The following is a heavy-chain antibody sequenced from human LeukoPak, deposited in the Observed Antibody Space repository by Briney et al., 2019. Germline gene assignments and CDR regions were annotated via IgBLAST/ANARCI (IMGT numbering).Heavy chain of an antibody. V-gene: IGHV3-21*04. CDR2: ISSSSSYI. J-gene: IGHJ4*02. Sequence: GGSLRLSCVASGFTFSSYSMNWVRQAPGKGLEWVSSISSSSSYIYHADSVKGRFTISRDNAKNSLYLQMNSLRGEDTAVYYCAREGAVVPGASPESFDYWGQGTLVAVSS. CDR1: GFTFSSYS. D-gene: IGHD2-2*01. CDR3: AREGAVVPGASPESFDY.